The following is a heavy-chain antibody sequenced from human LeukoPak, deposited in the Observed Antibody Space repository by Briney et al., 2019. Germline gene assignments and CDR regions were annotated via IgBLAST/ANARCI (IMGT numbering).Heavy chain of an antibody. Sequence: ASVKVSCKASGYSFTSFGMNWVRQAPGQGLEWMGGIIPIFGTANYAQKFQGRVTITRNTSISTAYMELSSLRSEDTAVYYCARETGSGWYWFDPWGQGTLVTVSS. V-gene: IGHV1-8*01. J-gene: IGHJ5*02. CDR3: ARETGSGWYWFDP. D-gene: IGHD6-19*01. CDR2: IIPIFGTA. CDR1: GYSFTSFG.